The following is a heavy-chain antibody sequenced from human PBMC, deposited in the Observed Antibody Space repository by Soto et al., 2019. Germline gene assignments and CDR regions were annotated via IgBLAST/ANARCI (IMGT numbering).Heavy chain of an antibody. Sequence: QVQLQESGPGLVKPSQTLSLTCTVSGGSISSGFFFWSWLRQTPGKGLEWIGYTFHTGATHFNASLLSRLSMSVHTSKNQFSMRLASVTAADTAVYYCARAGHVGAARRCCHTFWGQGVPVTVSS. CDR2: TFHTGAT. CDR3: ARAGHVGAARRCCHTF. D-gene: IGHD1-26*01. V-gene: IGHV4-30-4*01. CDR1: GGSISSGFFF. J-gene: IGHJ4*02.